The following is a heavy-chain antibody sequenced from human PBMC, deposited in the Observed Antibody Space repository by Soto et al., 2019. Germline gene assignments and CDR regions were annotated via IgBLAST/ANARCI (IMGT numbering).Heavy chain of an antibody. V-gene: IGHV1-69*01. D-gene: IGHD3-10*01. CDR3: ARGTTMVRGVERYYYYYGMDV. J-gene: IGHJ6*02. Sequence: QVQLVQSGAEVKKPGSSVKVSCKASGGTFSSYAISWVRQAPGQGLEWMGGIIPIFGTANYAQKFQGRVTITADESTSTAYMELSSLRSEDTAVYYCARGTTMVRGVERYYYYYGMDVRGQGTTVTVSS. CDR1: GGTFSSYA. CDR2: IIPIFGTA.